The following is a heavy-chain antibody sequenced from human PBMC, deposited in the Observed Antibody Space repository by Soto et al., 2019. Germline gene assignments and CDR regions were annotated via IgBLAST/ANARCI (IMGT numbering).Heavy chain of an antibody. CDR2: LKSETDGGTA. CDR1: GFTFIDAW. J-gene: IGHJ4*02. V-gene: IGHV3-15*01. Sequence: GGSLRLSCVGSGFTFIDAWMSWVRQAPGKGLEWVGRLKSETDGGTADYAAPVEGRFNISRDDSKNTLYLQMNSLKSEDTAVYYCMTAPGLNVLFWGQGALVTVSS. D-gene: IGHD3-16*01. CDR3: MTAPGLNVLF.